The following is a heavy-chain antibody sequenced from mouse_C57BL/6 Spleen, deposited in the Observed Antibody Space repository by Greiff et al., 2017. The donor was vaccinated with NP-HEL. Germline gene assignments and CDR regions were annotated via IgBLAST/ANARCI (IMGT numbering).Heavy chain of an antibody. Sequence: EVQRVESGGGLVKPGGSLKLSCAASGFTFSDYGMHWVRQAPEKGLEWVAYISSGSSTIYYADTVKGRFTISRDNAKNTLVLQMTSLRSEDTAMYYCARKTTVVAKNWYCDVWGTGTTVTVSS. CDR1: GFTFSDYG. D-gene: IGHD1-1*01. V-gene: IGHV5-17*01. CDR3: ARKTTVVAKNWYCDV. CDR2: ISSGSSTI. J-gene: IGHJ1*03.